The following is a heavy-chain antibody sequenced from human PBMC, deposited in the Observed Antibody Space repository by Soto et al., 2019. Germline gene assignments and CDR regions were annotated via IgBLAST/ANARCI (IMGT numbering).Heavy chain of an antibody. CDR2: INAGDGNA. D-gene: IGHD1-26*01. J-gene: IGHJ4*02. CDR1: GYTFTRFG. CDR3: ARSIVIVETDFDY. Sequence: GASVKVSCKASGYTFTRFGIHWVRQAPGHSLEWMGWINAGDGNAEYSQNFQGRVTITRDTSASTAYMYLSNLRSEDTAVYFCARSIVIVETDFDYWGQGTLVTVSS. V-gene: IGHV1-3*01.